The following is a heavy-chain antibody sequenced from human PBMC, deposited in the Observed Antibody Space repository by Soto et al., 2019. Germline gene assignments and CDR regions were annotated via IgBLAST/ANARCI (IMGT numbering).Heavy chain of an antibody. CDR1: GGSISSGGYY. CDR2: IYYSGST. Sequence: KPSETLSLTCTVSGGSISSGGYYWSWIRQHPGKGLEWIGYIYYSGSTYYNPSLKSRVTISVDTSKNQFSLKLSSVTAADTAVYYCARERNYQNWFDPWGQGTLVTVSS. D-gene: IGHD4-4*01. V-gene: IGHV4-31*03. J-gene: IGHJ5*02. CDR3: ARERNYQNWFDP.